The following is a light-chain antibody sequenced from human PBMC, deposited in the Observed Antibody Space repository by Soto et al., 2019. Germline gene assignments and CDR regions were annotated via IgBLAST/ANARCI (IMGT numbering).Light chain of an antibody. Sequence: EIVMTQSPAALSVSPGERATLSCRASQSVSGNLAWYQQKPGQAPRLLIYGASTRATGVPARFSGSGSGTDFTLTISSLQSEDFAIYYCQQYDSWPPLTFGGGTKVEIK. CDR2: GAS. CDR1: QSVSGN. V-gene: IGKV3-15*01. CDR3: QQYDSWPPLT. J-gene: IGKJ4*01.